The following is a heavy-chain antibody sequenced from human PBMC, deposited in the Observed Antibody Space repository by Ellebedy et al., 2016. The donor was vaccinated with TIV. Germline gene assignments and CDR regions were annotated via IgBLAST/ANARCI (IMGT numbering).Heavy chain of an antibody. CDR1: GGTFSSSA. J-gene: IGHJ4*02. CDR3: ASQKWYGSDSGQYYFDF. Sequence: AASVKVSCKASGGTFSSSAISWVRQAPGQGLEWMGGIIPIFGTANYAQKFQGRVTITADESTSTVYMELSSLRSEDTAVYYCASQKWYGSDSGQYYFDFWGQGTLVTVSS. V-gene: IGHV1-69*13. CDR2: IIPIFGTA. D-gene: IGHD3-10*01.